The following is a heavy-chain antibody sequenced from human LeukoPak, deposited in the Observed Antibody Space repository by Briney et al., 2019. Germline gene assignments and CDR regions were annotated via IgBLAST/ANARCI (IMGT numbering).Heavy chain of an antibody. CDR1: EFTFSSYA. V-gene: IGHV3-30-3*01. J-gene: IGHJ2*01. D-gene: IGHD2-15*01. CDR2: ISYDGTNK. CDR3: ERDSVRCSGGSCYSLGWYFDL. Sequence: GGSLRLSCAASEFTFSSYAMHWVRQAPGKGLEWVAVISYDGTNKYYADSVKGRFTVSRDNSKNTVDLQMNSLRAEDTAVYYCERDSVRCSGGSCYSLGWYFDLWGRGTLVTVSS.